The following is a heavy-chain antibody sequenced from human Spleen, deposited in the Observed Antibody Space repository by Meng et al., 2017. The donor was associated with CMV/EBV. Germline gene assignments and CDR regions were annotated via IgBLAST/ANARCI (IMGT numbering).Heavy chain of an antibody. Sequence: ASVKVSCKASGYTFTAHYFHWVRQAPGQGLEWMGWINPNSGDTDSAQKFQGRVTMTRDTSISTAYMELSGLRSDDTAVYYCARALRITIFGVVRDAFDIWGQGTMVTVSS. D-gene: IGHD3-3*01. CDR2: INPNSGDT. J-gene: IGHJ3*02. CDR1: GYTFTAHY. CDR3: ARALRITIFGVVRDAFDI. V-gene: IGHV1-2*02.